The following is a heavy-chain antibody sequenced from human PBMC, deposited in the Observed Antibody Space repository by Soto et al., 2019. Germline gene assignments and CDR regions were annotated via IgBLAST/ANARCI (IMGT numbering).Heavy chain of an antibody. Sequence: EVQLVESGGGLVKPGGSLRLSCAASGFTFSSYSMNWVRQAPGKGLEWVSSISSSSSYIYYADSVKGRFTISRDNAKNSLYLQMNSRRAEDTAVYYCARVHRGVFDYWGQGTLVTVSS. V-gene: IGHV3-21*01. D-gene: IGHD3-10*01. J-gene: IGHJ4*02. CDR1: GFTFSSYS. CDR2: ISSSSSYI. CDR3: ARVHRGVFDY.